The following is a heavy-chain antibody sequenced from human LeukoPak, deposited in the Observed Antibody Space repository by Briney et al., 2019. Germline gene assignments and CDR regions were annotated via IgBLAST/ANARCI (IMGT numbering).Heavy chain of an antibody. CDR2: ISAYNGNT. J-gene: IGHJ3*02. D-gene: IGHD5-18*01. CDR1: GYAFTSYG. Sequence: ASVTVSCKASGYAFTSYGISWVRQAPGQGLEWMGWISAYNGNTNYAQKLQGRVTMTTDTSTSTAYMELRSLRSDDTAVYYCARDSLQLWSDDVFDIWGQGTMVTVSS. CDR3: ARDSLQLWSDDVFDI. V-gene: IGHV1-18*01.